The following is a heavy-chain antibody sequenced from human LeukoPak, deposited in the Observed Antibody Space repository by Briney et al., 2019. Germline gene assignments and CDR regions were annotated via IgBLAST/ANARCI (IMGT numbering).Heavy chain of an antibody. Sequence: SVKVSCKASGGTFSSYAISWVRQAPGQGLEWMGGIIPIFGTANYAQKFQGRVTITTDESTSTAYMELRSLRSDDTAVYYCARDARWYFDYWGQGTLVTVSS. CDR1: GGTFSSYA. J-gene: IGHJ4*02. CDR3: ARDARWYFDY. D-gene: IGHD5-24*01. CDR2: IIPIFGTA. V-gene: IGHV1-69*05.